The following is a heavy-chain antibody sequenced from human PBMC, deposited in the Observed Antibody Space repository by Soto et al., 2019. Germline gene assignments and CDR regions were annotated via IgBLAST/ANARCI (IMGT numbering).Heavy chain of an antibody. D-gene: IGHD6-6*01. V-gene: IGHV4-39*07. J-gene: IGHJ4*02. Sequence: SETLSLTCTVTGDSISSRSYYWGWIRQPPGKGLEWIGSIYYSGSTYNNPSLRSRVSMSIDTSKNQFSLKLSSVTAADTAVYYCARDVRSSSHDYWGQGTLVTVSS. CDR3: ARDVRSSSHDY. CDR2: IYYSGST. CDR1: GDSISSRSYY.